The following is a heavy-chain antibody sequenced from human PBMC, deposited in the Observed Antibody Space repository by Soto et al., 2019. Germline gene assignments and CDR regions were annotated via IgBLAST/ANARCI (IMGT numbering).Heavy chain of an antibody. CDR2: ISGSGGST. J-gene: IGHJ4*02. Sequence: GGSLRLSCAASGFTFSSYAMSWVRQAPGKGLEWVSAISGSGGSTYYADSVKGRFTISRDNSKNTLYLQMNSLRAEDTAVYYCAKDRYDILTGYYIVHFDYWGQGTLVTVSS. D-gene: IGHD3-9*01. V-gene: IGHV3-23*01. CDR3: AKDRYDILTGYYIVHFDY. CDR1: GFTFSSYA.